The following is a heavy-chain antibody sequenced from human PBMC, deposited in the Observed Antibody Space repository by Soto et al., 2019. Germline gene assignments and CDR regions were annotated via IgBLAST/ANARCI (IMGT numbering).Heavy chain of an antibody. CDR2: ISYDGSNK. J-gene: IGHJ4*02. CDR3: ARAPRYISEL. V-gene: IGHV3-30-3*01. CDR1: GFTFSSYA. D-gene: IGHD3-16*02. Sequence: QVQLVESGGGVVQPGRSLRLSCAASGFTFSSYAMHWVRQAPGKGLEWVAVISYDGSNKYYADSVKGRFTISRDNSKNTWYLQMNSLRAEDTAVYYCARAPRYISELGGQGTLVTVSS.